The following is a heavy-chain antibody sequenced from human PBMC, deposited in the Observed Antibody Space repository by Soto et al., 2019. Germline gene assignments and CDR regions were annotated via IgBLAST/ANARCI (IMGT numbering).Heavy chain of an antibody. CDR3: AREVLLYYYDSSGYYEGRAFDI. CDR1: GGTFSSYA. D-gene: IGHD3-22*01. Sequence: QVQLVQSGAEVKKPGSSVKVSCKASGGTFSSYAISWVRQAPGQGLEWMGGIIPIFGTANYAQKFQGRVTITAAESTSTAYMELSSLRSEDTAVYYCAREVLLYYYDSSGYYEGRAFDIWGEGTMFTVSS. J-gene: IGHJ3*02. CDR2: IIPIFGTA. V-gene: IGHV1-69*01.